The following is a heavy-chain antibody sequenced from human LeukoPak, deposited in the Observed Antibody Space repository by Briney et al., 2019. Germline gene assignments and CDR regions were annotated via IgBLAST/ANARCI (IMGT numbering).Heavy chain of an antibody. CDR2: INPNSGGT. Sequence: ASVKVSCKASGYTFTGYYMHWVRQAPGQGLEWMGWINPNSGGTNYAQKFQGRVTMTRDTSISTAYMELSRLRSDDTAVYYCARVVVVTALSRGNWFDPWGQGTLVTVSS. CDR3: ARVVVVTALSRGNWFDP. CDR1: GYTFTGYY. J-gene: IGHJ5*02. V-gene: IGHV1-2*02. D-gene: IGHD2-21*02.